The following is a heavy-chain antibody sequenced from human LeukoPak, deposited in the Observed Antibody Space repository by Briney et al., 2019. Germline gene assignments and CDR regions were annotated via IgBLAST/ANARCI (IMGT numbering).Heavy chain of an antibody. CDR2: MNPNSGNT. J-gene: IGHJ6*03. D-gene: IGHD3-10*01. CDR1: GYTFTSYG. Sequence: ASVKVSCKASGYTFTSYGISWVRQAPGQGLEWMGWMNPNSGNTGYAQRFQGRVTMTKNTSISTAYMELSSLRSDDTAVYYCARGRGGSFSGYYYYMDVWGKGTTVTISS. CDR3: ARGRGGSFSGYYYYMDV. V-gene: IGHV1-8*02.